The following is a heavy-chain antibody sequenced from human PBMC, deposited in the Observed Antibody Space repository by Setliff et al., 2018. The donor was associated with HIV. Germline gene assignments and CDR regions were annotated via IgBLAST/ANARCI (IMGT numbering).Heavy chain of an antibody. CDR3: ATDQQWLAQGWGGPHY. CDR2: IWDDGTNK. J-gene: IGHJ4*02. D-gene: IGHD6-19*01. Sequence: GGSLRLSCTTSGFPFSTYGMHWVRQAPGKGLESVAVIWDDGTNKRYGDSVKGRFTISRDNSKSTLFLQMNTLRAEDTAVYYCATDQQWLAQGWGGPHYWGQGTLVTVSS. CDR1: GFPFSTYG. V-gene: IGHV3-33*01.